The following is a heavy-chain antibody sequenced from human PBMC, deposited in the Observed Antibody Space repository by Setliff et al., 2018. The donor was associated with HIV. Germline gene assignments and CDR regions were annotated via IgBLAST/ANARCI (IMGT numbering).Heavy chain of an antibody. V-gene: IGHV1-69*06. Sequence: KVSCKASGGTFSSYAISWVRQAPGQGLEWMGRIIPIFDAVNYAQKFQARITINADKSTNTAHMELRSLRSEDTAVYYCASVNEVDADYGDFNDAFEIWGQGTMVTVSS. CDR2: IIPIFDAV. D-gene: IGHD4-17*01. J-gene: IGHJ3*02. CDR3: ASVNEVDADYGDFNDAFEI. CDR1: GGTFSSYA.